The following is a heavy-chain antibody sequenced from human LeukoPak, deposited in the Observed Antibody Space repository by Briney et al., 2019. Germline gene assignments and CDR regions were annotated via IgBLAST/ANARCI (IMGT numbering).Heavy chain of an antibody. CDR2: IYSGGST. Sequence: GGSLRLSCAASGFTVSSNYMSWVRQAPGKGLEWVSVIYSGGSTYYADSVKGRFTISRDNSKNTLYLQMSSLRAEDTAVYYCARAGDYGDCFDYWGQGTLVTVSS. V-gene: IGHV3-53*01. CDR3: ARAGDYGDCFDY. CDR1: GFTVSSNY. J-gene: IGHJ4*02. D-gene: IGHD4-17*01.